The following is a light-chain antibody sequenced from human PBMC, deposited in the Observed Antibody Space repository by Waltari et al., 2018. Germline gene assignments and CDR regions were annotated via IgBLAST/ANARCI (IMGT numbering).Light chain of an antibody. CDR1: QRISNF. CDR3: QQSSTTPST. CDR2: SAS. J-gene: IGKJ2*01. Sequence: DIQMTQSPSSLSASVGDRVTITCRASQRISNFLKWYQQKPGEAPKLLIYSASTLQSGVPSRFSGAGSGTDFSLTIISLQPEDFASYYCQQSSTTPSTFGQGTKLEIK. V-gene: IGKV1-39*01.